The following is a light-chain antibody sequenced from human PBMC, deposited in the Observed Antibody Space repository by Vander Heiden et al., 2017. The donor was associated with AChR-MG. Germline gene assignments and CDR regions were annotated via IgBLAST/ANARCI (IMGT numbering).Light chain of an antibody. CDR3: QSYDSSLSGSV. CDR1: GPNIVAGCV. Sequence: QSVLTQPPSVSGAPGQRVTISCTGSGPNIVAGCVVHWYQQLPGAAPKLLIYGDSNRPSGVPDRFSGSKSGTSASLAITGLQAVDEADYYCQSYDSSLSGSVFGGGTRLTVL. V-gene: IGLV1-40*01. J-gene: IGLJ2*01. CDR2: GDS.